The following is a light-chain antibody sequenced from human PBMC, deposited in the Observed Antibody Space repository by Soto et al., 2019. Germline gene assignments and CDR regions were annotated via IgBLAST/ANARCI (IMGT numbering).Light chain of an antibody. V-gene: IGKV3-11*01. J-gene: IGKJ5*01. CDR2: DAS. CDR3: QQRSVEVT. Sequence: EIVLTQSPATLSLSPGERATLSCRASQSVSNYLAWHQQKPGQAPRLLIYDASNRATGIPARFSGSGSGTDFTLTISSLEPEDSAVYYCQQRSVEVTSGQGTRLEIQ. CDR1: QSVSNY.